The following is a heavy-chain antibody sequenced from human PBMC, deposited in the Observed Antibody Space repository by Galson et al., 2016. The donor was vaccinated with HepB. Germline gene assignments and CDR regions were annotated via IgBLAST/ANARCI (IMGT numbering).Heavy chain of an antibody. CDR2: ISHTGAI. CDR3: ARRSYSNYIDS. D-gene: IGHD4-11*01. Sequence: ATLSLTCSVSGDSINFDVYYWYWGWIRQSPGKGLEWIGTISHTGAIYSNSSLKSRLTISIDRSRNVFSLDLSSVTAAATAFYFCARRSYSNYIDSWGQGILVTVSS. J-gene: IGHJ4*02. CDR1: GDSINFDVYY. V-gene: IGHV4-39*01.